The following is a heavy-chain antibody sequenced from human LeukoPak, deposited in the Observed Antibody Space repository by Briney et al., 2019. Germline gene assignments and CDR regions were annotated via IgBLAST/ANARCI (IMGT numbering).Heavy chain of an antibody. Sequence: SETLSLTCTVSGDSISTYYWSWIRQPPGKGLEWIGYIYYRVTSDYNPSLKSRVTMSVDMSTRQISLKLSSVTAADTAVYYCARGAVASVRTWFDPWGQGTLVTVSS. CDR1: GDSISTYY. D-gene: IGHD6-19*01. CDR2: IYYRVTS. CDR3: ARGAVASVRTWFDP. V-gene: IGHV4-59*01. J-gene: IGHJ5*02.